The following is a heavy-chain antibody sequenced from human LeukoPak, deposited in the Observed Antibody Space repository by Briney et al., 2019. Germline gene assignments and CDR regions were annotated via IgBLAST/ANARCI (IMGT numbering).Heavy chain of an antibody. V-gene: IGHV1-2*06. CDR3: ARDLRHDFWSGWGHTQGFDP. CDR2: INPNSGGT. D-gene: IGHD3-3*01. Sequence: GASVKVSCKASGYTFTGYYMHWVRQAPGQGLEWMGRINPNSGGTNYAQKFQGRVTMTRNTSISTAYMELSRLRSDDTAVYYCARDLRHDFWSGWGHTQGFDPWGQGTLVTVSS. J-gene: IGHJ5*02. CDR1: GYTFTGYY.